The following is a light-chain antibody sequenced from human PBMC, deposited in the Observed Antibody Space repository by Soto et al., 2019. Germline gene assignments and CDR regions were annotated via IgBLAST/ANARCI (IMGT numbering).Light chain of an antibody. CDR2: WAS. Sequence: DIVMTQSPDSLALSLGEMATINCKSSQSVLYSSNNKNYLAWYQQKPGQPPKLLIYWASTRESGVPDRFSGSGSGTDFTLTISSLQAEDVAVYYCQQYYSTPQTFGQGTKVEIK. J-gene: IGKJ1*01. CDR3: QQYYSTPQT. V-gene: IGKV4-1*01. CDR1: QSVLYSSNNKNY.